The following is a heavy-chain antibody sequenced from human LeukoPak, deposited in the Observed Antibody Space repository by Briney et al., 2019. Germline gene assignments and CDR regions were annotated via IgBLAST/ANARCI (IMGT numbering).Heavy chain of an antibody. CDR2: INHSGST. J-gene: IGHJ4*02. D-gene: IGHD3-10*01. CDR1: GGAISSSNW. Sequence: DPSETLSLTCTVSGGAISSSNWWSWVRQPPGKGLEWIGEINHSGSTNYNPSLKSRVTISVDTSKNQFSLKLSSVTAADTAVYYCARVAGNPYYYGSGSYYKYWGQGTLVTVSS. CDR3: ARVAGNPYYYGSGSYYKY. V-gene: IGHV4-4*02.